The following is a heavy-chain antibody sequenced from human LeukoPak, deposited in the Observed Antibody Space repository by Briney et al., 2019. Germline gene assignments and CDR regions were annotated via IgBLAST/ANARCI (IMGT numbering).Heavy chain of an antibody. V-gene: IGHV4-59*01. D-gene: IGHD1-26*01. CDR3: ARHIIVGATVDY. J-gene: IGHJ4*02. CDR1: GGSIRSYY. CDR2: IYYSGST. Sequence: SETLSLTCTVSGGSIRSYYCSWIRQPPGKGLEWIGYIYYSGSTNYNPSLKSRVTISVDTSKNQFSLKLSSVTAADTAVYYCARHIIVGATVDYWGQGTLVTVSS.